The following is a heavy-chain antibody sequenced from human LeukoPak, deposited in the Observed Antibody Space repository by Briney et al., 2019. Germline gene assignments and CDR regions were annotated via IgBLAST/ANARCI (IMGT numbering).Heavy chain of an antibody. CDR3: ARGFHDY. V-gene: IGHV4-34*01. Sequence: SETLSLTCAIYGGSFSGYYWGWIRQPPGKGLEWIGEINHSGSTNYNPSLKSRVTISVDTSKNQFSLKLSSVTAADTAVYYCARGFHDYWGQGTLVTVSS. J-gene: IGHJ4*02. CDR1: GGSFSGYY. CDR2: INHSGST.